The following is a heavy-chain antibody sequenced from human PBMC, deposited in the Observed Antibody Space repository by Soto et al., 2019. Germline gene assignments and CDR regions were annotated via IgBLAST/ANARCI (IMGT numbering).Heavy chain of an antibody. J-gene: IGHJ4*02. CDR2: IYYSGST. CDR3: ARDDYSNYGSLDY. D-gene: IGHD4-4*01. Sequence: PSETLSLTCTVSGGSISSGGYYWSWIRQHPGKGLEWIGYIYYSGSTYYNPSLKSRVTISVDTSKNQFSLKLSSVTAADTAVYYCARDDYSNYGSLDYWGQGTLVTVSS. V-gene: IGHV4-31*03. CDR1: GGSISSGGYY.